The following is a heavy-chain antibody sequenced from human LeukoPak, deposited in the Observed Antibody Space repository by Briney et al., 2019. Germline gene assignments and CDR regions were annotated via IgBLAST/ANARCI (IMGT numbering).Heavy chain of an antibody. V-gene: IGHV6-1*01. CDR3: ARAGDKLGYYYYYGMDV. CDR1: GDSISSNSAA. D-gene: IGHD4-23*01. Sequence: SQTLSLTCAISGDSISSNSAAWNWIRQSPSRGLEWLGRTYYRSRWINDYAESVKSRTTINPDASKNQFSLQLNSVTPEDTAVYYCARAGDKLGYYYYYGMDVWGQGTTVTVSS. CDR2: TYYRSRWIN. J-gene: IGHJ6*02.